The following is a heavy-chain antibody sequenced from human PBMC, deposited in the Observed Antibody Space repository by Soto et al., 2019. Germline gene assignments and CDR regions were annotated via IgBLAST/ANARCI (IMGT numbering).Heavy chain of an antibody. CDR3: ARFLYVFWRGYFDRRYYCGMDV. V-gene: IGHV5-51*01. CDR2: IYPGDSDT. CDR1: GYSFTSYW. D-gene: IGHD3-3*01. Sequence: PGESLKISCKGSGYSFTSYWIGWVRQMPGKGLEWMGIIYPGDSDTRYSPSFQGQVTISADKSISTAYLQWSSLKASDTAMYYCARFLYVFWRGYFDRRYYCGMDVWGQGTTVTVPS. J-gene: IGHJ6*02.